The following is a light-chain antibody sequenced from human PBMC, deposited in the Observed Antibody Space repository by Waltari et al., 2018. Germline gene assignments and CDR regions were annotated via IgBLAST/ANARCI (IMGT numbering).Light chain of an antibody. CDR1: QSVSRA. CDR3: QHYLRLPVT. CDR2: GAS. Sequence: LGERSTVYCGASQSVSRALAWYQQKPGQAPRLLIYGASTRATGIPDRFSGSGSGTDFSLTISRLEPDDFAVYYCQHYLRLPVTFGQGTTVEI. J-gene: IGKJ1*01. V-gene: IGKV3-20*01.